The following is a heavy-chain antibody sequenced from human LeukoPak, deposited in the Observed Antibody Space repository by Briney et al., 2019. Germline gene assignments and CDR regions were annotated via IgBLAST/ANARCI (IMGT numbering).Heavy chain of an antibody. CDR3: ARDQEGFDY. Sequence: ASVKVSCKASGYTFTSNHIHWVRQAPGQGLEWMGMIYPRDASTSYAQKFQGRVTVTRDTSTSTVHMELSGLRSEDTAVYYCARDQEGFDYWGQGTLVTVSS. V-gene: IGHV1-46*01. J-gene: IGHJ4*02. CDR2: IYPRDAST. CDR1: GYTFTSNH.